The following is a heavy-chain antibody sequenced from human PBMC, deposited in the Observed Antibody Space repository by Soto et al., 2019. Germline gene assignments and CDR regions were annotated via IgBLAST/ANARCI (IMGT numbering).Heavy chain of an antibody. V-gene: IGHV3-23*01. Sequence: GGSLRLSCAASGFTFSSYAMSWVRQAPGKGLEWVSAISGSGGSTYYADSVKGRFTISRDNSKNTLYLQMNSLRAEDTAVYYCAKARLWFGELLLKWSMDVWGKGTTVTVSS. D-gene: IGHD3-10*01. CDR3: AKARLWFGELLLKWSMDV. J-gene: IGHJ6*03. CDR2: ISGSGGST. CDR1: GFTFSSYA.